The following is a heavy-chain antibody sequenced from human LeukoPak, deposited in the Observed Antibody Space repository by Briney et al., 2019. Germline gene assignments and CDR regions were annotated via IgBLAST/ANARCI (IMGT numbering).Heavy chain of an antibody. J-gene: IGHJ4*02. V-gene: IGHV3-66*01. CDR3: AREAATIFGVVIPSFDY. Sequence: GGSLRLSCAASEFTVSSNYMSWVRQAPGKGLEWVSFIYSGGSTFYADSVKGRFTISRDTSNNTLYLQMSNLRAEDTAVYYCAREAATIFGVVIPSFDYWGQGTLVTVSS. CDR1: EFTVSSNY. D-gene: IGHD3-3*01. CDR2: IYSGGST.